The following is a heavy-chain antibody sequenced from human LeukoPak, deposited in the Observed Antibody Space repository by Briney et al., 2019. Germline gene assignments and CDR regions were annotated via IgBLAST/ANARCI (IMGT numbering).Heavy chain of an antibody. J-gene: IGHJ4*02. Sequence: PSETLSLTCTVSGGSVSNYFWSWIRQPAGKGLEWVGCIYTSGSSNYNPSLGNRVTMLIGTSKKQFSLKLSSLTAADTAVYYCARDASVSICGGDCYPVDWGQGTLVTVSS. V-gene: IGHV4-4*07. CDR1: GGSVSNYF. CDR3: ARDASVSICGGDCYPVD. CDR2: IYTSGSS. D-gene: IGHD2-21*02.